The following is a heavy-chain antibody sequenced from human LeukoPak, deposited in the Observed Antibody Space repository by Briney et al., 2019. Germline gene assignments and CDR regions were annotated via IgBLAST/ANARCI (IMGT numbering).Heavy chain of an antibody. CDR3: AKLYSGRIDY. Sequence: GESLKISCKGSGYSFTNYWIGWVRQMPGKGLEWMGIIFPGDSDTRYSPSFQDQVTISADKSISTAYLQWNSLKASDTAIYYCAKLYSGRIDYWGQGPLVSVS. CDR2: IFPGDSDT. J-gene: IGHJ4*02. CDR1: GYSFTNYW. V-gene: IGHV5-51*01. D-gene: IGHD1-26*01.